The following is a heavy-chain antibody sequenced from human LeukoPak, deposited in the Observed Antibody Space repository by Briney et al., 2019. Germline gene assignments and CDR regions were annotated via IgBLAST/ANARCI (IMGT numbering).Heavy chain of an antibody. CDR1: GFTVSSNY. D-gene: IGHD3-22*01. CDR2: IYSGGST. CDR3: AREEYYYDSSGYVYYFDY. J-gene: IGHJ4*02. V-gene: IGHV3-53*01. Sequence: GGSLRLSCAASGFTVSSNYMSWVRQAPGKGLEWVSVIYSGGSTYYADCVKGRFTISRDNSKNTLYLQMNSPRAEDTAVYYCAREEYYYDSSGYVYYFDYWGQGTLVTVSS.